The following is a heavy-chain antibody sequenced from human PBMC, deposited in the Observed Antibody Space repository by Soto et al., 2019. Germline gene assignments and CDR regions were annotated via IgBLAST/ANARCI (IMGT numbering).Heavy chain of an antibody. CDR2: IYHSGDT. CDR1: AHSIISGYY. CDR3: PAFSGRVDN. V-gene: IGHV4-38-2*01. J-gene: IGHJ4*02. Sequence: SETLSLTCAVSAHSIISGYYLGWIRHPPGKGLEWIGSIYHSGDTYYNPSLKSRVTMSLDTSKNQFSLKLSSVTAADTAVYYCPAFSGRVDNWGQGTLVTSPQ. D-gene: IGHD1-26*01.